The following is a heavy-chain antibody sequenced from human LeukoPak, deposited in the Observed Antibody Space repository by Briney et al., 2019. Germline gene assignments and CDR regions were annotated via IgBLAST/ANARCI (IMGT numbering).Heavy chain of an antibody. V-gene: IGHV4-34*01. Sequence: SETLSLTCAVYGGSFSGYYWSWIRQPPGKGLEWIGEINHSGSTNYNPSLKSRVTISVDTSKNQFSLKLSSVTAADTAVYYCAYFTADFGYMDVWGKGTTVTVSS. CDR1: GGSFSGYY. D-gene: IGHD4-17*01. CDR2: INHSGST. CDR3: AYFTADFGYMDV. J-gene: IGHJ6*03.